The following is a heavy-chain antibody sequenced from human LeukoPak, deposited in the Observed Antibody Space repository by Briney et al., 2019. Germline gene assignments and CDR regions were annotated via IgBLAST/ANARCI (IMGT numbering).Heavy chain of an antibody. CDR3: TRVGYIDEGIDY. V-gene: IGHV3-7*04. J-gene: IGHJ4*02. CDR1: GFTFSGFW. D-gene: IGHD5-24*01. CDR2: IKQDGSKK. Sequence: PGGSLRLSCAVSGFTFSGFWMTWVRQAPGKGLEWVANIKQDGSKKSYVDSVKGRFTISRDNAKNSLYLQMNSLRAEDTAIYYCTRVGYIDEGIDYWGQGTLVTVSS.